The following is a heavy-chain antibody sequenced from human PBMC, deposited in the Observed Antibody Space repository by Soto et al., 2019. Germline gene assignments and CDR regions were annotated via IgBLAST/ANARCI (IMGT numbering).Heavy chain of an antibody. CDR1: GFSLSTSGVG. J-gene: IGHJ4*02. V-gene: IGHV2-5*01. CDR3: AHRRNILKYSSSWLYDY. Sequence: QITLKESGPTLVKPTQPLTLTCTFSGFSLSTSGVGVGWIRQPPGKALEWLALIYWNDDKRYSPSLKSRLTITKDTSKNQVVLTMTNMDPVDTATYYCAHRRNILKYSSSWLYDYWGQGTLVTVSS. D-gene: IGHD6-13*01. CDR2: IYWNDDK.